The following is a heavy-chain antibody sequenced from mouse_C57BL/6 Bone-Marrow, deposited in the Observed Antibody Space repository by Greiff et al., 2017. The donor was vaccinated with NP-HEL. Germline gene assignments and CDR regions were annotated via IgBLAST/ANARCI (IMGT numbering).Heavy chain of an antibody. CDR1: GFTFSDYG. CDR2: ISSGSSTI. V-gene: IGHV5-17*01. CDR3: ARRYYTYFDY. D-gene: IGHD2-12*01. J-gene: IGHJ2*01. Sequence: VQLKESGGGLVKPGGSLKLSCAASGFTFSDYGMHWVRQAPEKGLEWVAYISSGSSTIYYADTVKGRFTISRDNAKNTLFLQMTSLRSEDTAMYYCARRYYTYFDYWGQGTTLTVSS.